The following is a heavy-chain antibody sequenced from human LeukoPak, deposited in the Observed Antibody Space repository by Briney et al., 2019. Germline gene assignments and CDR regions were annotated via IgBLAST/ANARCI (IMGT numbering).Heavy chain of an antibody. Sequence: TGGSLRLSCAASQFTFYSYAMTWVRQAPGKGLEWVSSISSSSATTYYADPVKGRFTISRDNSKNTLYLQMNSLRDEDTAVYHCAKDIYGDYGGLDYWGQGTLVTVSS. CDR2: ISSSSATT. J-gene: IGHJ4*02. V-gene: IGHV3-23*01. D-gene: IGHD4-17*01. CDR3: AKDIYGDYGGLDY. CDR1: QFTFYSYA.